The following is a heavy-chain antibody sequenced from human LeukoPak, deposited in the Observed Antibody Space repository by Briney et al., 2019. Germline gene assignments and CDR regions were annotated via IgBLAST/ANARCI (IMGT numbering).Heavy chain of an antibody. V-gene: IGHV4-31*02. CDR2: IYYSGST. CDR3: ARVASGVGYNWFDP. Sequence: SQTLSLTCTVSGGSISSGGYYWSWTRRHPGKGLEWIGYIYYSGSTYYNPSLKSRVTISVDTSKNQFSLKLSSVTAADTAVYYCARVASGVGYNWFDPWGQGTLVTVSS. D-gene: IGHD2-15*01. J-gene: IGHJ5*02. CDR1: GGSISSGGYY.